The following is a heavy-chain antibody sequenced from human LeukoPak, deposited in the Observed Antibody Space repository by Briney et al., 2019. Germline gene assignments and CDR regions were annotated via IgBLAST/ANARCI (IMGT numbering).Heavy chain of an antibody. D-gene: IGHD1-7*01. J-gene: IGHJ2*01. V-gene: IGHV1-69*05. CDR3: ARALVEAGAVNLYDWNYFGL. CDR1: GGSFDNYA. CDR2: IIPVFGTT. Sequence: ASVKVSYKASGGSFDNYAISWVRQAPGQGLEWMGEIIPVFGTTRYAQKFQGRVTITTDKSTRTAHMEMSRLRSEDTAIYFCARALVEAGAVNLYDWNYFGLWGRGTLVTVSS.